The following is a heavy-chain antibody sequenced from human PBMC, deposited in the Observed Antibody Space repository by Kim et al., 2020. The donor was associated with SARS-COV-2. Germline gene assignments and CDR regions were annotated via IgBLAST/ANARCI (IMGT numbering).Heavy chain of an antibody. CDR3: GSGWGVT. CDR2: TYYRSEWLT. J-gene: IGHJ5*01. CDR1: GDSVSNTVCA. V-gene: IGHV6-1*01. D-gene: IGHD1-26*01. Sequence: SQTLSLTCAISGDSVSNTVCAWNWVRQSPSRGLEWLGRTYYRSEWLTDYAPSVQTRITITPDTSRNQFLLRLDSGTTADTAGHYCGSGWGVTWGQ.